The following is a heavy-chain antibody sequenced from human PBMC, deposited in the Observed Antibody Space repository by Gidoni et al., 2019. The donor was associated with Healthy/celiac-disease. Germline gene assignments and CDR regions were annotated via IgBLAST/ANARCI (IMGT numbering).Heavy chain of an antibody. V-gene: IGHV4-34*01. J-gene: IGHJ4*02. Sequence: QVQLQQWGAGLLKPSETLSLTCAVYGGSFSGYYWSWIRQPPGKGLEWIGEINHSGSTNYNPSLKSRVTISVDTSKNQFSLKLSSVTAADTAVYYCARAGTPGHFDYWGQGTLVTVSS. CDR3: ARAGTPGHFDY. CDR1: GGSFSGYY. CDR2: INHSGST. D-gene: IGHD1-1*01.